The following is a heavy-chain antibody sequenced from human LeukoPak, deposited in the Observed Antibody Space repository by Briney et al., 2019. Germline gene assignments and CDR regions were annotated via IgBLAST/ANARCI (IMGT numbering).Heavy chain of an antibody. CDR1: GFTVSGSA. CDR2: VRSKGYNYAT. J-gene: IGHJ4*02. V-gene: IGHV3-73*01. D-gene: IGHD6-19*01. Sequence: GGSLRLSCAASGFTVSGSAMHWVRQASGKGLEWLGRVRSKGYNYATAYGASVKDRFIISRDDSKSTAYLQMSSLKSEDTAVYYCATLGETSGWYPDHWGQGALVTVSS. CDR3: ATLGETSGWYPDH.